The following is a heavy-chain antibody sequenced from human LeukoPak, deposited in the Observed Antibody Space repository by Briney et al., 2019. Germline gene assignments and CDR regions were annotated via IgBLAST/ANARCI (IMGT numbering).Heavy chain of an antibody. CDR3: AKDLEGNYPTLSGFDY. CDR1: GFTFSSYA. J-gene: IGHJ4*02. Sequence: GGSLRLSCAASGFTFSSYAMSWVRQAPGKGLEWVSAISGSGGSTYYADSVKGRFTISRDNSKNTLYLQMNSLRAEDTAVYYCAKDLEGNYPTLSGFDYWGQGTLVTVSS. V-gene: IGHV3-23*01. D-gene: IGHD1-7*01. CDR2: ISGSGGST.